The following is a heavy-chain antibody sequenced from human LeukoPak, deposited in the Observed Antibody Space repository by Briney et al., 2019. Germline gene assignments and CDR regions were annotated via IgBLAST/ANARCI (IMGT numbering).Heavy chain of an antibody. V-gene: IGHV4-59*01. CDR2: IYYSGST. J-gene: IGHJ6*03. CDR1: GGSISSYY. Sequence: SETLSLTCTVSGGSISSYYWSWIRQPPGKGLEWIGYIYYSGSTNYNPSLKSRVTISVDTSKNQFSLKLSSVTAADTAVYYCARPNLPYCSSTSCYMGFDYYYYMDVWGKGTTVTVSS. CDR3: ARPNLPYCSSTSCYMGFDYYYYMDV. D-gene: IGHD2-2*02.